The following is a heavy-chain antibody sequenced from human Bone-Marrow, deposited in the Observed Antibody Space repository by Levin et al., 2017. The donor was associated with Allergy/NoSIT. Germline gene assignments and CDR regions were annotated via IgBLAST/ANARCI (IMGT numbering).Heavy chain of an antibody. D-gene: IGHD4-17*01. J-gene: IGHJ5*02. CDR2: ISAYNGNT. Sequence: PAASVKVSCKASGYTFTSYGISWVRQAPGQGLEWMGWISAYNGNTNYAQKLQGRVTMTTDTSTSTAYMELRSLRSDDTAVYYCARDFRAPSGPTDYGDYRGQAPSKNWFDPWGQGTLVTVSS. V-gene: IGHV1-18*01. CDR3: ARDFRAPSGPTDYGDYRGQAPSKNWFDP. CDR1: GYTFTSYG.